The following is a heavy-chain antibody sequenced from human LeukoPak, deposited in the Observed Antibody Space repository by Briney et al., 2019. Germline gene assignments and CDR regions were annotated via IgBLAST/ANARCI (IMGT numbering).Heavy chain of an antibody. Sequence: GGSLRLSCAASGFTFSSYAMSWVRQAPGKGLEWVSAISGSGGSTYYADSVKGRFTVSRDNSKNTLYLQMNSLRAEDTAVYYCAKVAGYSYVGVYYFDYWGQGTLVTVSS. CDR3: AKVAGYSYVGVYYFDY. V-gene: IGHV3-23*01. J-gene: IGHJ4*02. CDR1: GFTFSSYA. CDR2: ISGSGGST. D-gene: IGHD5-18*01.